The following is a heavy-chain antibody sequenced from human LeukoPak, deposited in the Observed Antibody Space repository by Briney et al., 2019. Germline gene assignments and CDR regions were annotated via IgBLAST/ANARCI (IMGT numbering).Heavy chain of an antibody. CDR1: GFTFSSYS. CDR3: AKDSVVGALDY. J-gene: IGHJ4*02. CDR2: ISSSSRYI. Sequence: GGSLRLSCAASGFTFSSYSMNWVRQAPGKGLEWVSSISSSSRYIYYADSVKGRFTISRDNAKNSLYLQMNSLRAEDTAVYYCAKDSVVGALDYWGQGTLVTVSS. D-gene: IGHD1-26*01. V-gene: IGHV3-21*01.